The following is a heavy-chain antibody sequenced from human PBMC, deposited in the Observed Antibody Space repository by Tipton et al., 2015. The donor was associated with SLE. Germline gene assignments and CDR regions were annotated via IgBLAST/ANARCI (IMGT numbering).Heavy chain of an antibody. CDR3: ARLYSDYALDYFDF. CDR1: GGSISSNYYY. CDR2: IHYSGNT. Sequence: TLSLTCTVSGGSISSNYYYWGWIRQPPGKGLEWIATIHYSGNTFHSPSLRSRVTLSVDTSKYQFSLDLNSVTAADTALYYCARLYSDYALDYFDFWGRGTLVTVSS. D-gene: IGHD4-11*01. V-gene: IGHV4-39*01. J-gene: IGHJ4*02.